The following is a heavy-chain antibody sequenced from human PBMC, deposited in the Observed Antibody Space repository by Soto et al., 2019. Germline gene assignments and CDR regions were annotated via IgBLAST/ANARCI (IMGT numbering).Heavy chain of an antibody. Sequence: QEQLVESGGGVVQPGKSLRLSCAASGFSISYYGMHWVRQSPGKGLEFVALIWYDGSNEYYGASVKGRFAISRDNSKNKLTLQMDSRRAEDTAAYYCARVQQTAAGTSWLDPWGQGTPVTVS. D-gene: IGHD6-13*01. V-gene: IGHV3-33*01. J-gene: IGHJ5*02. CDR2: IWYDGSNE. CDR1: GFSISYYG. CDR3: ARVQQTAAGTSWLDP.